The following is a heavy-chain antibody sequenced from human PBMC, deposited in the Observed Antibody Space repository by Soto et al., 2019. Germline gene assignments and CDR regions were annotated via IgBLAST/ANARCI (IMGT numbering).Heavy chain of an antibody. CDR1: GFTFSSYA. V-gene: IGHV3-30-3*01. CDR3: ARSRSSSWYYYYGMEV. Sequence: QVQLVESGGGVVQPGRSLRLSCAASGFTFSSYAMHWVRQAPGKGLEWVAVISYDGSNKYYADSVKGRFTISRDNSKNTMYLQMNSLRAEDTAVYYCARSRSSSWYYYYGMEVWGQGTTVTVSS. CDR2: ISYDGSNK. D-gene: IGHD6-6*01. J-gene: IGHJ6*02.